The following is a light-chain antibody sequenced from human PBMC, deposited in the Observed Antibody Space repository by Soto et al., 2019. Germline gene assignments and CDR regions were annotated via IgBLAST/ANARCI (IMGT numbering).Light chain of an antibody. CDR3: QSYGDSLSGYV. Sequence: QSVPTQPPSVSGAPGQRVTISCTGSNSNIGAGYDVHWYQQLPGTAPKLLIYGNSNRPSGVPDRFSGSKSGTSASLTITGLQAEDEADYYCQSYGDSLSGYVFGTGTKVTVL. CDR1: NSNIGAGYD. V-gene: IGLV1-40*01. CDR2: GNS. J-gene: IGLJ1*01.